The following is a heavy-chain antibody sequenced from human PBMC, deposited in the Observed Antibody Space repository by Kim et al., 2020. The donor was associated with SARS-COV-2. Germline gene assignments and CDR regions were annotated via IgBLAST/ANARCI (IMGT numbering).Heavy chain of an antibody. V-gene: IGHV1-3*01. CDR1: GYTFTSYA. CDR2: INAGNGNT. Sequence: ASVKVSCKASGYTFTSYAMHWVRQAPGQRLEWMGWINAGNGNTKYSQKFQGRVTITRDTSASTAYMELSSLRSEDTAVYYCARETNTAMLLNLYYYYYGMDVWGQGTTVTVSS. CDR3: ARETNTAMLLNLYYYYYGMDV. J-gene: IGHJ6*02. D-gene: IGHD5-18*01.